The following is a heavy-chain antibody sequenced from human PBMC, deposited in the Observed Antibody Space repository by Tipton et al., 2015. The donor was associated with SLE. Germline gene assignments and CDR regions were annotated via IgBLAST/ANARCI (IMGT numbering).Heavy chain of an antibody. J-gene: IGHJ6*02. CDR1: GFTFSSYA. D-gene: IGHD3-10*01. CDR3: AGERGGYYGMDV. Sequence: SLRLSCAASGFTFSSYAMHWVRQAPGKGLEWVAVISYDGSNKYYADSVKGRFTISRDNSKNTLYLQMNSLRAEDTAVYYCAGERGGYYGMDVWGQGTTVTASS. V-gene: IGHV3-30*04. CDR2: ISYDGSNK.